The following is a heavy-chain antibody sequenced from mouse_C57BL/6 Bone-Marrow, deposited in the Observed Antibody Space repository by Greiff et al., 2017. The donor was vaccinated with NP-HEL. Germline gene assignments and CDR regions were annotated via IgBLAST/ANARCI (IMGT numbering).Heavy chain of an antibody. J-gene: IGHJ1*03. CDR2: INPGSGGT. CDR1: GYAFTNYL. D-gene: IGHD2-3*01. Sequence: VQLQQSGAELVRPGTSVKVSCKASGYAFTNYLIEWVKQRPGQGLEWIGVINPGSGGTNYNEKFKGKATLTADKPSSTAYMQLSSLTSEDSAVYCCARSMVTYWYFDVWGTGTTVTVSS. V-gene: IGHV1-54*01. CDR3: ARSMVTYWYFDV.